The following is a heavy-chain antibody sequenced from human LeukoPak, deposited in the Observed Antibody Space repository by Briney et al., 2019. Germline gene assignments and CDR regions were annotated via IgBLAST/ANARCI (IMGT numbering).Heavy chain of an antibody. CDR1: VFTVSTNY. CDR3: ARDRTSYGSSWEGAFDY. Sequence: LGGSLRPSCAASVFTVSTNYMSWVRQAPGKGLEWVSGIYSGGSTYYADFVKGRFTISRDNSKNTLYLQMNTLRAEDTAVYYCARDRTSYGSSWEGAFDYWGQGTLVTVSS. J-gene: IGHJ4*02. V-gene: IGHV3-66*01. D-gene: IGHD6-13*01. CDR2: IYSGGST.